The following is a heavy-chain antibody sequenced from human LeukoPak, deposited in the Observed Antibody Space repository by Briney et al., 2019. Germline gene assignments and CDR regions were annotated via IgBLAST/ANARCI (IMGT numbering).Heavy chain of an antibody. D-gene: IGHD2-15*01. CDR2: INPRKGET. CDR1: GYSLSANC. Sequence: ASVKVSCKASGYSLSANCLHWVRQAPGQRLEWMALINPRKGETKFAPRFQGRVTLTTDTSITTAYMELSRLRPDDTAVYYCASIGPQRDVFDIWGQGTMVTVSS. CDR3: ASIGPQRDVFDI. J-gene: IGHJ3*02. V-gene: IGHV1-2*02.